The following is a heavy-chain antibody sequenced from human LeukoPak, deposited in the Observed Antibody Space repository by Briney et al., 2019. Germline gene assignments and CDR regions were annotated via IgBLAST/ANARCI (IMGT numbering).Heavy chain of an antibody. CDR3: VRRDTGWNYFDY. CDR2: IYYTGKI. Sequence: SETLSLTYAVSGGSINSHYWGWIRQPPGKGLQWIGDIYYTGKINYKLSLNSRVTITLDTTKDHLYLNLTSVLAADTAIYSGVRRDTGWNYFDYWGQGILVTVSS. J-gene: IGHJ4*02. D-gene: IGHD6-19*01. CDR1: GGSINSHY. V-gene: IGHV4-59*11.